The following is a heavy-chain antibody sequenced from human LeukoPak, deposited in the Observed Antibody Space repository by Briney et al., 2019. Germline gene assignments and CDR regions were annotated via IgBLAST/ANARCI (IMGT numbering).Heavy chain of an antibody. V-gene: IGHV4-59*01. CDR1: GGSISSYY. CDR2: IYYSGST. D-gene: IGHD3-10*01. Sequence: PSETLSLTCTVSGGSISSYYWSWIRQPPGKGLEGIGYIYYSGSTNYNPSLKSRVTISVDTSKNQFSLKLSSVTAADTAVYYCARAGGSGSYYFNWFDPWGQGTLVTVSS. J-gene: IGHJ5*02. CDR3: ARAGGSGSYYFNWFDP.